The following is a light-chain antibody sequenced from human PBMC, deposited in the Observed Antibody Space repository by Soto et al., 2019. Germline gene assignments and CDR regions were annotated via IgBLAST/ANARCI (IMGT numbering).Light chain of an antibody. Sequence: DIQMTQSPSSLSASIGDRVNITCRATQGINNYLAWYQQRPGKVPTVVIYAASSLQSGVPSRFSGSGSGTDFTLTISSLQPEDAATYYCQQYNSVPWTFGQGTKVEVK. V-gene: IGKV1-27*01. CDR3: QQYNSVPWT. J-gene: IGKJ1*01. CDR2: AAS. CDR1: QGINNY.